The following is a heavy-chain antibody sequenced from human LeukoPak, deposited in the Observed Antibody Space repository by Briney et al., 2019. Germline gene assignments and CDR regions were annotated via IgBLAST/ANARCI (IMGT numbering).Heavy chain of an antibody. Sequence: TGGSLRLSCAASGFTFSSYEMNWVRQAPGKGLEWVSYISSSGSTKYYADSVKGRFTISRDNAKNSLYLQMNSLRVEDTAVYYCARWGGSGTFWDGFDIWGQGTMVTVSS. CDR3: ARWGGSGTFWDGFDI. J-gene: IGHJ3*02. CDR1: GFTFSSYE. CDR2: ISSSGSTK. D-gene: IGHD3-10*01. V-gene: IGHV3-48*03.